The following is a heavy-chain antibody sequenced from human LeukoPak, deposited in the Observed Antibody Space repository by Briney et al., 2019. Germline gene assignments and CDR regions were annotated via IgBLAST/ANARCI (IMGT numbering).Heavy chain of an antibody. CDR2: IWYDGSNK. Sequence: PGGSLRLSCAASGFTFSSCGMHWVRQAPGKGLEWVAVIWYDGSNKYYADSVKGRFTISRDNSKNTLYLQMNSLRAEDTAVYYCARDYTPRYYYYGMDVWGQGTTVTVSS. V-gene: IGHV3-33*01. CDR1: GFTFSSCG. CDR3: ARDYTPRYYYYGMDV. J-gene: IGHJ6*02. D-gene: IGHD2-2*02.